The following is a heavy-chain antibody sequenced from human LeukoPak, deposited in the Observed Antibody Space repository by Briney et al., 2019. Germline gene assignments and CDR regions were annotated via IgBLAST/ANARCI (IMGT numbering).Heavy chain of an antibody. V-gene: IGHV3-7*01. D-gene: IGHD2-21*02. CDR1: RFTFNRCW. J-gene: IGHJ1*01. CDR3: TSWGDTTAEYFQR. Sequence: GGSLRLSCVVSRFTFNRCWMNWVRQAPGKGLEWVAHINPDGRDTYYVDSVKGRFTISRDNAQNSMYLQMNSLRVEDTAVYYCTSWGDTTAEYFQRWGQGTLVTVSS. CDR2: INPDGRDT.